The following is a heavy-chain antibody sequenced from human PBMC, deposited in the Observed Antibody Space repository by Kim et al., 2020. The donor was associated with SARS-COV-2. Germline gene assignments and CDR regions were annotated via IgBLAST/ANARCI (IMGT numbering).Heavy chain of an antibody. V-gene: IGHV7-4-1*02. Sequence: TYARGLPGRFVFYLDTSVSTAYLQISSLRAEDTAVYYCARSLGAAAGFDYWGQGTLVTVSS. J-gene: IGHJ4*02. CDR3: ARSLGAAAGFDY. D-gene: IGHD6-13*01.